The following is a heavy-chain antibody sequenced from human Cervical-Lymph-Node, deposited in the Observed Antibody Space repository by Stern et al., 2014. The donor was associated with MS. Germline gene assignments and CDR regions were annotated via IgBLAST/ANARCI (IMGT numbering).Heavy chain of an antibody. V-gene: IGHV3-64*02. D-gene: IGHD1-26*01. CDR1: GFTLGAYA. J-gene: IGHJ3*01. CDR2: TSSNWAST. Sequence: EVQLVESGAGLVRPGGSLRLSCAASGFTLGAYAMHWVRLAPGQGLDFVAATSSNWASTTYADSVKGRFSISRDNPTNTLYLHMGSVTAEDMGVYYCARERGGTWAFDALDFWGQGTLVTVSS. CDR3: ARERGGTWAFDALDF.